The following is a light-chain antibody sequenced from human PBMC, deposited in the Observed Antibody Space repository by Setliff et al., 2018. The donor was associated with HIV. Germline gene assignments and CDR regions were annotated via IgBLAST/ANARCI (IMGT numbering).Light chain of an antibody. CDR1: TSDVGSYNL. J-gene: IGLJ2*01. CDR2: EVD. CDR3: CSYGGSSTYGI. V-gene: IGLV2-23*02. Sequence: QSALTQPASVSGSPGQSITIPCAGTTSDVGSYNLVSWYQHHPGKAPKLVIYEVDKRPSEVSSRFSGSKSGNTASLTISELHGEDEADYYCCSYGGSSTYGIFGGGTK.